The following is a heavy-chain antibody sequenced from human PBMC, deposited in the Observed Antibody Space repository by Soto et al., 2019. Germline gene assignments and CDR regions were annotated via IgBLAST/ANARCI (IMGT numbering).Heavy chain of an antibody. D-gene: IGHD2-15*01. CDR2: IYYSGST. CDR1: GGSISSGGYY. Sequence: PSETLSLTCTVSGGSISSGGYYWSWIRQHPGKGLEWTGYIYYSGSTYYNPSLKSRVTISVDTSKNQFSLKLSSVTAADTAVYYCASLRGGTGVNWFDPWGQGTLVTVSS. V-gene: IGHV4-31*03. J-gene: IGHJ5*02. CDR3: ASLRGGTGVNWFDP.